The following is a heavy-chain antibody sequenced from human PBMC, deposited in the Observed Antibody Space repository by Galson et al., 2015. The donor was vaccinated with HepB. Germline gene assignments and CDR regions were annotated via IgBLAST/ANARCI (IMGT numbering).Heavy chain of an antibody. CDR2: TYYRSKWYN. V-gene: IGHV6-1*01. J-gene: IGHJ6*02. Sequence: CAISGDSVSSNSAAWNWIRQSPSRGLEWLGRTYYRSKWYNDYAVSVKSRITINPDTSKNQFSLQLNSVTPEDTAVYYCARFFLGYCSGGSCYPYYYYYGMDVWGQGTTVTVSS. D-gene: IGHD2-15*01. CDR3: ARFFLGYCSGGSCYPYYYYYGMDV. CDR1: GDSVSSNSAA.